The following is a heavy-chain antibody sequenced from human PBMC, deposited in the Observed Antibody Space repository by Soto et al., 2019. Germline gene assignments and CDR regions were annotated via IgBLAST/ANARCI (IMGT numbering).Heavy chain of an antibody. J-gene: IGHJ4*02. CDR1: GFIFSNNG. D-gene: IGHD3-10*02. Sequence: SLKISCVGSGFIFSNNGMHWVRQTPGKGLEWVAFMSYDGSDTFYADSVKGRFTISRDNSKNTLFLHMSNLRPEDTAMYYCTIVRVADSALDHWGQGTLVTVSS. V-gene: IGHV3-30*03. CDR3: TIVRVADSALDH. CDR2: MSYDGSDT.